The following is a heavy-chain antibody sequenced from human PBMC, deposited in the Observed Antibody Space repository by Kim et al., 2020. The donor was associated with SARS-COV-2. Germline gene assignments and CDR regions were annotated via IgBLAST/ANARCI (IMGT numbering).Heavy chain of an antibody. CDR3: ARRKLAGATRP. J-gene: IGHJ4*02. V-gene: IGHV4-39*01. CDR2: FSYSGNT. D-gene: IGHD1-26*01. Sequence: SETLSLTCTVSGGFINSLSDYWGWIRQPPGKGLEWIGSFSYSGNTYYNPSLKSRVTISADTSKNQVSLILSSVTAADTATYYCARRKLAGATRPWGRGTLVTFSS. CDR1: GGFINSLSDY.